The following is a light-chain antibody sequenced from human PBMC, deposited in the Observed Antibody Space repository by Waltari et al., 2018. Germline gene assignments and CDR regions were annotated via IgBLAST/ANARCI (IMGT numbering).Light chain of an antibody. Sequence: EIVLTQSPATLSLSPGERAPLPCRASQSVSSYLAWYQQKPGQAPRLLIYDASNRATGIPARFSGSGSGTDFTLTISSLEPEDFAVYYCQQRSNWPPWTFGQGTKVEIK. CDR1: QSVSSY. V-gene: IGKV3-11*01. CDR3: QQRSNWPPWT. J-gene: IGKJ1*01. CDR2: DAS.